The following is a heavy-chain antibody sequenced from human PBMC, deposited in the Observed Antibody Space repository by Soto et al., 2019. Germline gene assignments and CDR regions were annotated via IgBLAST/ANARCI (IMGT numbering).Heavy chain of an antibody. V-gene: IGHV3-30*18. CDR3: AKDLIRAGGMDV. J-gene: IGHJ6*02. CDR2: ISYDGSNK. CDR1: GFTFSSYG. Sequence: GGSLRLSCAASGFTFSSYGMHWVRQAPGKGLEWVAVISYDGSNKYYADSVKCRFTISRDNSKNTLYLQMNSLRAEDTAVYYCAKDLIRAGGMDVWGQGTTVTVSS. D-gene: IGHD6-19*01.